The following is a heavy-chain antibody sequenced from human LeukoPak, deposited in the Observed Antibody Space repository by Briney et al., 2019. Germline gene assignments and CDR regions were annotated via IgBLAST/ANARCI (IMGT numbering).Heavy chain of an antibody. CDR3: ARPRYYCSGGSCYSGAFDI. CDR2: IYYSGST. Sequence: SETLSLTCTVSGGSISSSSYYWGWIRQPPGKWLEWIGSIYYSGSTYYNPSLKSRVTISVDTSKNQFSLKLSSVTAADKAVYYCARPRYYCSGGSCYSGAFDIWGQGTMVTVSS. J-gene: IGHJ3*02. V-gene: IGHV4-39*01. CDR1: GGSISSSSYY. D-gene: IGHD2-15*01.